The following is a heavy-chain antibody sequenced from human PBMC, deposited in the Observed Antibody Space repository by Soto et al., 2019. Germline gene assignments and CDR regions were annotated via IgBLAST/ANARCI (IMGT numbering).Heavy chain of an antibody. D-gene: IGHD3-10*01. CDR1: GFTFSTFV. CDR2: ISTSGDRT. Sequence: EVQLLESGGDLVQPGGSLRLSCAASGFTFSTFVMNWVRQAPGEGLEWLSAISTSGDRTYYADSVKGRFTISRDNSKNPVRCQKARLRVEDKAIDCWAKDYYSGGGGPNWFDPWGQGTLVTVSS. J-gene: IGHJ5*02. CDR3: AKDYYSGGGGPNWFDP. V-gene: IGHV3-23*01.